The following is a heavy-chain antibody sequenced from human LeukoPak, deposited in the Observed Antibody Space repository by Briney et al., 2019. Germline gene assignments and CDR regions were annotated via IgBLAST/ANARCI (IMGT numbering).Heavy chain of an antibody. D-gene: IGHD1-26*01. CDR1: GFTFSSYG. CDR3: AKESSGVVGATSFDY. J-gene: IGHJ4*02. CDR2: ISYDGSNK. Sequence: GGSLRLSCAASGFTFSSYGMHWVRQAPGKGLEWVAVISYDGSNKYYADSVKGRFTISRDNSKNTLYLQMNSLRAEDTAVYYCAKESSGVVGATSFDYWGQGTLVTVSS. V-gene: IGHV3-30*18.